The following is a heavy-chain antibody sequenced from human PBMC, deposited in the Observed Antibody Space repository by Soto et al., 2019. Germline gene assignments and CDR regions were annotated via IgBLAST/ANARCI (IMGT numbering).Heavy chain of an antibody. CDR3: ARHRVFGVPPPGYYYYGMDV. Sequence: PSETLSLTCAVSGGSISSSNWWSWVRQPPGKGLEWIGEIYHSGSTNYNPSLKSRVTISVDKSKNQFSLKLSSVTAADTAVYYCARHRVFGVPPPGYYYYGMDVWGQGTTVTVSS. J-gene: IGHJ6*02. CDR2: IYHSGST. V-gene: IGHV4-4*02. D-gene: IGHD3-3*01. CDR1: GGSISSSNW.